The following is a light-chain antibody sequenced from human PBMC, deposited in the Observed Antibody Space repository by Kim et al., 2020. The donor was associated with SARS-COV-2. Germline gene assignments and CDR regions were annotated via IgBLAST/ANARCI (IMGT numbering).Light chain of an antibody. CDR2: GAS. J-gene: IGKJ4*01. CDR3: QQYDSAFLT. Sequence: SPGGRDTLSCRARQSVSSRYLAWYQQKPGQGLRLLIYGASSRATGIPDRFSGSGSGTDFTLTISRLEPEDFAVYYCQQYDSAFLTFGGGTKVDIK. V-gene: IGKV3-20*01. CDR1: QSVSSRY.